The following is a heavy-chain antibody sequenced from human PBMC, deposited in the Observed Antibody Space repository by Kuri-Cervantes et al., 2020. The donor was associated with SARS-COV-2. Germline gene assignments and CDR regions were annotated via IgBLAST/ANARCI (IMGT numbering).Heavy chain of an antibody. CDR2: ITAAGAE. Sequence: GESLKISCAASGFTFSNYDIHWVRQVPGKGLEWVSAITAAGAEFHAGSVRGRFTVSRENVKTSAYLQMNSLTADDTAVYYCAKEGIASYDPPAVWAPGPPVTVSS. CDR3: AKEGIASYDPPAV. V-gene: IGHV3-13*01. D-gene: IGHD3-16*01. J-gene: IGHJ6*02. CDR1: GFTFSNYD.